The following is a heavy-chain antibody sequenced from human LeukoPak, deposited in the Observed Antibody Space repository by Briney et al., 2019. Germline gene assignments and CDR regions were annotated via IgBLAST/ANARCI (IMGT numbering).Heavy chain of an antibody. CDR3: AKREFQPGGSFDI. CDR1: GFTFSSYA. CDR2: ISGSGGST. D-gene: IGHD3-10*01. J-gene: IGHJ3*02. V-gene: IGHV3-23*01. Sequence: PGGSLRLSCAASGFTFSSYAMSWVRQAPGKGLEWVSAISGSGGSTYYADSAKGRFTISRDNSKNTLYLQMNSLRAEDMAVYYCAKREFQPGGSFDIWGQGTMVTVSS.